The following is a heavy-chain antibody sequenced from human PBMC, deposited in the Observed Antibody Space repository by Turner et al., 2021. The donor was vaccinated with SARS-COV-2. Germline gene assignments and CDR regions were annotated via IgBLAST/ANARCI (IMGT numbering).Heavy chain of an antibody. CDR3: ARVDYGCYGWERNNCDMDV. CDR1: VFIFSSYS. Sequence: DAQLVESGGGLVKRGGSLRLPCAASVFIFSSYSMNWLRQAPGKGREWAGSMRSSVGYINYAGTVKGQFAISRDHSKNSRYLQMNSLSAEVKALYYGARVDYGCYGWERNNCDMDVWGQGTTVTVSS. CDR2: MRSSVGYI. J-gene: IGHJ6*02. V-gene: IGHV3-21*01. D-gene: IGHD4-17*01.